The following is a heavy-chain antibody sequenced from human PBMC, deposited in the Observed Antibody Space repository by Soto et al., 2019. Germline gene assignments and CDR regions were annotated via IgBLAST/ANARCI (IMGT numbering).Heavy chain of an antibody. D-gene: IGHD3-22*01. CDR3: AKGPHRSGYHGGFDP. J-gene: IGHJ5*02. CDR2: ISDSGRST. Sequence: GGSLRLSCAASGFTFNNYAMSWVRQAPGKGFEWVSVISDSGRSTYYPDSVKGRFTISRDNSKNTLYLQMNSLSAEDTAVYYCAKGPHRSGYHGGFDPWGQGTLVTVSS. V-gene: IGHV3-23*01. CDR1: GFTFNNYA.